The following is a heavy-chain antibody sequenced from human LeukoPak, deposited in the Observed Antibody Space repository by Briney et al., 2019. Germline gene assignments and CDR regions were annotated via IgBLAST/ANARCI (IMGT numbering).Heavy chain of an antibody. D-gene: IGHD2-2*01. CDR3: ARAVPAATTGFDY. CDR1: GFTFMSYA. J-gene: IGHJ4*02. Sequence: GGSLRLSCAASGFTFMSYAMGWVRQAPGKGLEWVSSISSSSSYIYYADSVKGRFTISRDNAKNSLYLQMNSLRAEDTAVYYCARAVPAATTGFDYWGQGTLVTVSS. CDR2: ISSSSSYI. V-gene: IGHV3-21*01.